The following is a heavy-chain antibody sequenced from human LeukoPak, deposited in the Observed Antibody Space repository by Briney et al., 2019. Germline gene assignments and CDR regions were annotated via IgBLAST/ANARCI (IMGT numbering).Heavy chain of an antibody. Sequence: SETLSLTCAVYGGSFSGYYWSWIRQPPGKGLEWIGEINHSGSTNYNPSLKSRVTISVDTSKSQFSLYMDSVTAADTAVYYCARDWNRYAYWGQGTLVTVSS. V-gene: IGHV4-34*01. CDR1: GGSFSGYY. D-gene: IGHD1-1*01. J-gene: IGHJ4*02. CDR3: ARDWNRYAY. CDR2: INHSGST.